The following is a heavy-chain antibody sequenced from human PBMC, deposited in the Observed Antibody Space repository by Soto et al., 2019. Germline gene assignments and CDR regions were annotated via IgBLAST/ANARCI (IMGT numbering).Heavy chain of an antibody. CDR3: ARDLSQ. V-gene: IGHV3-48*02. Sequence: DVHLVESGGGLVQPGGSLRLSCAVSGFPFSTYAMHWVRQAPGKGLEWISYINSDSTTTFHADSVEGRFTVSRDNAKNSLDLQMGSLRHGDTAVYYCARDLSQWGQGTLVTVSS. CDR2: INSDSTTT. CDR1: GFPFSTYA. J-gene: IGHJ4*02.